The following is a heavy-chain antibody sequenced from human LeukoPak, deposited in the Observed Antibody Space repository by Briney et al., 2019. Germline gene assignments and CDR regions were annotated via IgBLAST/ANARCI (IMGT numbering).Heavy chain of an antibody. CDR2: IYSGGST. V-gene: IGHV3-66*01. J-gene: IGHJ6*02. Sequence: PGGSLRLSCAASGFTVSSNYMSWVRQAPGKGLEWVSDIYSGGSTYYADAVKGRLTIARDNYKKTLYLQMNSLRAEDTAVYYCARDPPTWNSGMDVWGQGTTPTVSS. CDR1: GFTVSSNY. CDR3: ARDPPTWNSGMDV. D-gene: IGHD1-1*01.